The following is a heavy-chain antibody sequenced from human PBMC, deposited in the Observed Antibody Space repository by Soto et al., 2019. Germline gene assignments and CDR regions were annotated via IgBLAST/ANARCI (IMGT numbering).Heavy chain of an antibody. Sequence: SETRSLTCTVSGGSISSSSYYWGWIRQPPGKGLEWIGSIYYSGSTYYNPSLKSRVTISVDTSKNQFSLKLSSVTAADTAVYYCASLVLNRGWYYFDYWGQGTLVTVSS. CDR3: ASLVLNRGWYYFDY. CDR2: IYYSGST. D-gene: IGHD6-19*01. J-gene: IGHJ4*02. V-gene: IGHV4-39*01. CDR1: GGSISSSSYY.